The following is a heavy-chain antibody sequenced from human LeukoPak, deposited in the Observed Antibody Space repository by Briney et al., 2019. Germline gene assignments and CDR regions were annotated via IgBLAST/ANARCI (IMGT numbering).Heavy chain of an antibody. J-gene: IGHJ6*04. Sequence: PGGSLRLSCAASGFTFSNYWMHWVRQVPGKGLVWVSRINNDGSGTTYADSVKGRSTISRDNAKNTLYLQTNSLRVEDTAVYYCTSLYLTDVWGKGTTVTVSS. CDR1: GFTFSNYW. CDR3: TSLYLTDV. CDR2: INNDGSGT. V-gene: IGHV3-74*01. D-gene: IGHD2-2*02.